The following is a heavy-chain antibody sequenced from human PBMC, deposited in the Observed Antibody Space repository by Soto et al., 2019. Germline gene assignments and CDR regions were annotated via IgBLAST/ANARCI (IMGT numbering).Heavy chain of an antibody. V-gene: IGHV1-69*04. CDR1: GGTFSSYT. D-gene: IGHD2-15*01. CDR2: IIPILGIA. CDR3: ARDRKYCSGGSCYNFEY. Sequence: SVKVSCKASGGTFSSYTISWVRQAPGQGLEWMGRIIPILGIANYAQKFQGRVTITADKSTSTAYMELSSLRSEDTAVYYCARDRKYCSGGSCYNFEYWGQGTLVTVSS. J-gene: IGHJ4*02.